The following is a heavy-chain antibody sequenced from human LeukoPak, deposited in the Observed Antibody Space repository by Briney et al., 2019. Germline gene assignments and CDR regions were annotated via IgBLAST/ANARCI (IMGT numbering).Heavy chain of an antibody. CDR2: IYYSGST. D-gene: IGHD6-13*01. V-gene: IGHV4-59*01. CDR1: GGSISSYY. CDR3: ARAHSSSWYMDY. Sequence: SETLSLTCSVYGGSISSYYWSWIRQPPGKGLEWIGYIYYSGSTNYNPSLKSRVTISVDTSENQLSLKLRSVTAADTAVYYCARAHSSSWYMDYWGQGTLVTVSS. J-gene: IGHJ4*02.